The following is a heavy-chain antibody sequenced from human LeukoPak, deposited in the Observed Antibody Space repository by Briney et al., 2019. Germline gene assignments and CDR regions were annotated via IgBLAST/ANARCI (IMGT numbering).Heavy chain of an antibody. CDR3: AREYSSGSSSDY. CDR2: ISAYNGNT. CDR1: GYTFTSYG. Sequence: ASMKASCKASGYTFTSYGISWVRQAPGQGLVWMGWISAYNGNTNYAQKLQGRVTMTTDTSTSTAYMELRSLRSDDTAVYYCAREYSSGSSSDYWGQGTLVTVSS. D-gene: IGHD6-19*01. V-gene: IGHV1-18*04. J-gene: IGHJ4*02.